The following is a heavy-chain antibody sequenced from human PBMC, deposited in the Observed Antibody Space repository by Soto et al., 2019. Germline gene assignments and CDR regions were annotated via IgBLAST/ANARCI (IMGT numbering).Heavy chain of an antibody. J-gene: IGHJ4*02. CDR3: ARRGYSYGYDY. V-gene: IGHV1-69*04. D-gene: IGHD5-18*01. CDR1: GYTFTGYA. CDR2: IIPIRGIA. Sequence: SVKVSCKASGYTFTGYAMHWVRQAPGQRREWMGRIIPIRGIASYAQKFQGRVTITAEKSTSTAYMELSSLRSEDTAVYYCARRGYSYGYDYWGQGTLVTVSS.